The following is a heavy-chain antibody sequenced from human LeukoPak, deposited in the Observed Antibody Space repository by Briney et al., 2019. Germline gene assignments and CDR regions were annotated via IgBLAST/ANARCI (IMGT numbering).Heavy chain of an antibody. J-gene: IGHJ3*02. V-gene: IGHV3-11*04. D-gene: IGHD3-22*01. CDR2: ISSSGSTI. CDR3: ASAQTYDYYDSSGYAFDI. Sequence: GGSLRLACAASGFTFSDYYMSRIRQAPGKGLEWVSYISSSGSTIYYADSVKGRFTISRDNAKNSLYLQMNSLRAEDTAVYYCASAQTYDYYDSSGYAFDIWGQGTMVTVSS. CDR1: GFTFSDYY.